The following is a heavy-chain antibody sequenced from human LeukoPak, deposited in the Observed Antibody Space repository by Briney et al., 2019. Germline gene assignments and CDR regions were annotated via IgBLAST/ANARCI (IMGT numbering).Heavy chain of an antibody. V-gene: IGHV1-46*01. J-gene: IGHJ1*01. CDR3: ARDDVVVNAIQYVQH. CDR2: INPSGGST. D-gene: IGHD2-21*01. CDR1: GYTFTSYY. Sequence: AAVKVSCKASGYTFTSYYMHWVRQAPGQGLEWMGMINPSGGSTSYAQKFQGRVTMTRDTSTSTVYMELSSLRSEDTAVYYCARDDVVVNAIQYVQHWGQGTLVTVSS.